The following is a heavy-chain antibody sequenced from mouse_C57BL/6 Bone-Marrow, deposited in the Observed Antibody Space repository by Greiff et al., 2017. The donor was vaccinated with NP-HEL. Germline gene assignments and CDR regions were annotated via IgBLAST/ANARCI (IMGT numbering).Heavy chain of an antibody. CDR1: GYTFTDHT. Sequence: VQLQQSDAELVKPGASVKISCKVSGYTFTDHTIHWMKQRPEQGLEWIGYIYPRDGSTKYNEKFKGKATLTADKSSSTAYMQLNSLTSEDSAVYFCARPYYGSSYGYAMDYWGQGTLVTVSA. V-gene: IGHV1-78*01. CDR2: IYPRDGST. J-gene: IGHJ3*01. D-gene: IGHD1-1*01. CDR3: ARPYYGSSYGYAMDY.